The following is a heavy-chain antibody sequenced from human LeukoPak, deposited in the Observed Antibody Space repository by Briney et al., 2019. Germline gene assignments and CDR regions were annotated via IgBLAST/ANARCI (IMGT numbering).Heavy chain of an antibody. J-gene: IGHJ4*02. Sequence: SETLSLTCAVYGGSFSGYYWSWIRQPPGKGLEWIGYIYHSGTTYYNPSLQSRVTMSVDTSKNQFSLKLSSVTAVDTAVYYCARKENVYYYFDYWGQGTLVTVSS. V-gene: IGHV4-34*10. D-gene: IGHD3-10*01. CDR1: GGSFSGYY. CDR3: ARKENVYYYFDY. CDR2: IYHSGTT.